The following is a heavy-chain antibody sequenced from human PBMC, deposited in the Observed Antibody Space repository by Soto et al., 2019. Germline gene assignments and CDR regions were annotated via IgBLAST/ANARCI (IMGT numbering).Heavy chain of an antibody. V-gene: IGHV1-18*04. CDR1: GYTFTSYG. D-gene: IGHD4-17*01. J-gene: IGHJ5*02. CDR3: ARAADYGDYVGWFDP. CDR2: ISAYNGNT. Sequence: QVQLVQSGAEVKKPGASVKVSCKASGYTFTSYGISWVRQAPGQGLEWMGWISAYNGNTNYAQKLQGRVTMTTDTPTSTAYMQLRSLRSDDTAVYYCARAADYGDYVGWFDPWGQGTLVTVSS.